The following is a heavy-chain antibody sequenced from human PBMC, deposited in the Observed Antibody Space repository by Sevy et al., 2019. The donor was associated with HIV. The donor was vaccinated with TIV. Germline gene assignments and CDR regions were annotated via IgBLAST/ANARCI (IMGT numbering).Heavy chain of an antibody. Sequence: ASVKVSCKASGGTFSSYAISWVRQAPGQGLEWLGGIIPMFGTANYAQKFQGRVIITADESTSTEYMELGSLKSGDTAVYYCVRGPNGSYLLYYFDNWGQGTLVTVSS. CDR1: GGTFSSYA. CDR3: VRGPNGSYLLYYFDN. CDR2: IIPMFGTA. V-gene: IGHV1-69*13. D-gene: IGHD3-10*01. J-gene: IGHJ4*02.